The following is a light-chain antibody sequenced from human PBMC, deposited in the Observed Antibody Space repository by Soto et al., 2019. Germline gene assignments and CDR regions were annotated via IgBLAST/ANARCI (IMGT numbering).Light chain of an antibody. Sequence: EIVLTQSPGTLSLSQGASGTLSWRASPSFSSSYLAWYPKRAGQDPRILIYGASNRATDIPDRFSGIVSRSDFNLTLRRLETEDFAVYDCQQYGSSKLTGGGVPQVDIK. CDR2: GAS. V-gene: IGKV3-20*01. CDR1: PSFSSSY. J-gene: IGKJ4*01. CDR3: QQYGSSKLT.